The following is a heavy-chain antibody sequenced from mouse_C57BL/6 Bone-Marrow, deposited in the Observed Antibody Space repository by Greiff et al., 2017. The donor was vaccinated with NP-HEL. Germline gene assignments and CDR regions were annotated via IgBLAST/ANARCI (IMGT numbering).Heavy chain of an antibody. J-gene: IGHJ3*01. CDR2: ISYDGSN. CDR1: GYSITSGYY. V-gene: IGHV3-6*01. CDR3: ARVDDYDLDWFAY. D-gene: IGHD2-4*01. Sequence: EVQLQESGPGLVKPSQSLSLTCSVTGYSITSGYYWNWIRQFPGNKLEWMGYISYDGSNNYNPSLKNRISITRDTSKNQFFLKLNSVTTEDTATYYCARVDDYDLDWFAYWGQGTLVTVSA.